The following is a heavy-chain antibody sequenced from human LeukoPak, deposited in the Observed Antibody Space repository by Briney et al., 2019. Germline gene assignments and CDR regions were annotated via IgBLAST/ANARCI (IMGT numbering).Heavy chain of an antibody. CDR1: GGSISSGGYY. D-gene: IGHD3-10*01. Sequence: SETLSLTCTVSGGSISSGGYYWSWIRQHPGKGLEWIGYIYYSGSTYYNPSLKSRVTISVDTSKNQFSLKLSSVTAADTAVYYCARQPSGDHTVFDYWGQGTLVTVSS. V-gene: IGHV4-31*03. CDR2: IYYSGST. CDR3: ARQPSGDHTVFDY. J-gene: IGHJ4*02.